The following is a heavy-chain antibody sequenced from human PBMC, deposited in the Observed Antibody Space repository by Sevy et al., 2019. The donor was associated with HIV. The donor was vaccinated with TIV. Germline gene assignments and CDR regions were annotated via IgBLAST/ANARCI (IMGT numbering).Heavy chain of an antibody. Sequence: GGSLRLSCAASGFTFSSYGMHWVRQAPGKGLEWVAVIWYDGSNKYYADSVKGRFTISRDNSKNTRYLQMNSLRAEDTAVYYCARAVETYGDYVFDYWGQGTLVTVSS. D-gene: IGHD4-17*01. CDR3: ARAVETYGDYVFDY. J-gene: IGHJ4*02. V-gene: IGHV3-33*01. CDR1: GFTFSSYG. CDR2: IWYDGSNK.